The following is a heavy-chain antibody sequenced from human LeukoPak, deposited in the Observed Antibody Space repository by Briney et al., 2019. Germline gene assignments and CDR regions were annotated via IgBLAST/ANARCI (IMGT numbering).Heavy chain of an antibody. CDR2: ISNTGGSA. Sequence: GGSLRLSCAASGFAFSTYTMTWVRQAPGKGLEWVSTISNTGGSAFFADSVTGRFTISRDNSKNTLYLEMNTLRAEDTAVYYCAKGGYIRSSCFAPWGQGTLVTVSS. CDR3: AKGGYIRSSCFAP. CDR1: GFAFSTYT. V-gene: IGHV3-23*01. J-gene: IGHJ5*02. D-gene: IGHD6-13*01.